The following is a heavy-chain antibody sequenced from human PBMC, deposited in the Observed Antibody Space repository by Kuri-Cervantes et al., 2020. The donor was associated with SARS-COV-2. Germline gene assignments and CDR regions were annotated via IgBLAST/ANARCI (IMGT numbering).Heavy chain of an antibody. J-gene: IGHJ4*02. CDR1: GYTFTSYG. CDR3: ARGHENYYDSSGYYLDY. D-gene: IGHD3-22*01. CDR2: ISAYNGNT. V-gene: IGHV1-18*01. Sequence: ASVKVSCKASGYTFTSYGISWVRQAPGQGLEWMGWISAYNGNTNYAQKLQGRVTMTTDTSTSTAYMELRSLRSDDTAVYYCARGHENYYDSSGYYLDYWGQGTLVTVSS.